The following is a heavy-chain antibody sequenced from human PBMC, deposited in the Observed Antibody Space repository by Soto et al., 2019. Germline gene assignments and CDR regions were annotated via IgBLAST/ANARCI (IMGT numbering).Heavy chain of an antibody. CDR1: GFTFNTYA. Sequence: GGSLRLSCAASGFTFNTYAMTWFRQAPGRGLEWVSTVTGSGESTHSADSVKGRFTISRDNSKNTLYLQMNSLRVEDTAVYYCATIVGSIVNYYYYGMDVWGQGTTVTVSS. V-gene: IGHV3-23*01. CDR2: VTGSGEST. J-gene: IGHJ6*02. D-gene: IGHD1-26*01. CDR3: ATIVGSIVNYYYYGMDV.